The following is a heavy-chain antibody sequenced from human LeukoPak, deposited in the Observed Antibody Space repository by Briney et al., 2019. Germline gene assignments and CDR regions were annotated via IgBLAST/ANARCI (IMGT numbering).Heavy chain of an antibody. J-gene: IGHJ4*02. D-gene: IGHD2-2*03. CDR2: IRGGGEK. CDR1: GFSFTTYA. Sequence: PRGSLRLSCAASGFSFTTYAMSWVRQAPARGLEWVSSIRGGGEKFYADFVRGRFTLSRDGSTNTVYLQPNNLRVEGTAIYYCAKAKWISDADAVWWGQGTLVTVSS. CDR3: AKAKWISDADAVW. V-gene: IGHV3-23*01.